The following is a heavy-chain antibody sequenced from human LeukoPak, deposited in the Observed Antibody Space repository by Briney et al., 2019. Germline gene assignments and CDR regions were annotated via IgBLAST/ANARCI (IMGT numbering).Heavy chain of an antibody. CDR2: INPNSGGT. J-gene: IGHJ4*02. D-gene: IGHD3-22*01. CDR3: ARGRRTRGYYDIQDY. V-gene: IGHV1-2*06. Sequence: ASVKVSCXASGYTFTGYYMHWVRQAPGQGLEWMGRINPNSGGTNYAQKFQDRVTMTRDTSISTAYMELSRLRSDDTAVYYCARGRRTRGYYDIQDYWGQGTLVTVSS. CDR1: GYTFTGYY.